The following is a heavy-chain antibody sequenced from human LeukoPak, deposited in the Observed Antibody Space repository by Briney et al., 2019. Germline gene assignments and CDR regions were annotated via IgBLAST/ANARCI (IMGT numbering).Heavy chain of an antibody. Sequence: PSETLSLTCAVSGGSVSCSSYYWGWIRQPPGKGLEWIGSVYYDGSSYYKSSLKSRVTIFIDTSESQFSLKLTSVIAADTAVYYCARWDSYHFDYWGQGILVTVSS. CDR3: ARWDSYHFDY. V-gene: IGHV4-39*01. J-gene: IGHJ4*02. D-gene: IGHD3-16*02. CDR1: GGSVSCSSYY. CDR2: VYYDGSS.